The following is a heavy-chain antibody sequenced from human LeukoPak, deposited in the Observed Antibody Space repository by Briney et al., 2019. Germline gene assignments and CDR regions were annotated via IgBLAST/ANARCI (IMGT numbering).Heavy chain of an antibody. D-gene: IGHD2-2*01. V-gene: IGHV4-59*08. Sequence: PSETLSLTCTVSGGSITSYYWNWIRQPPGKGLEWIGYIFYSGSTYYNPSLKSRVTISVDTSKNQFSLKLSSVTAADTAVYYCARRPSYIVVVPAANYYYYMDVWGKGTTVTVSS. CDR3: ARRPSYIVVVPAANYYYYMDV. CDR2: IFYSGST. J-gene: IGHJ6*03. CDR1: GGSITSYY.